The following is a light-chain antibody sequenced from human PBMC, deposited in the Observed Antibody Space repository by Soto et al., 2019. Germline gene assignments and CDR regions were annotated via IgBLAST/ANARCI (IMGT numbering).Light chain of an antibody. CDR2: WAS. CDR1: QSVLYSSNNKNY. J-gene: IGKJ4*01. V-gene: IGKV4-1*01. CDR3: PQFYDTPLT. Sequence: DIVMTQSPDSLAVSLGERATINCKSSQSVLYSSNNKNYLAWYQQKPGQPPKLLIYWASTRESGVPDRFSGSGSGTDFTLTISSLQAEDVAVYYCPQFYDTPLTFGGGTNVEIK.